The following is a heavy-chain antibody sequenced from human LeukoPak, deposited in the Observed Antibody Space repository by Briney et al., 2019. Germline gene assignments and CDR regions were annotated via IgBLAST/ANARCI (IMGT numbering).Heavy chain of an antibody. Sequence: SETLSLTCAVYGGYFSGYYWSWIRQPPGKGLEWIEEINHSGSTNYNPSLKSRVTISVDTSKNQFSLKLSSVTAADTAVYYCASQILGYCSGGSCYGNYWGQGTLVTVSS. J-gene: IGHJ4*02. CDR3: ASQILGYCSGGSCYGNY. V-gene: IGHV4-34*01. CDR1: GGYFSGYY. CDR2: INHSGST. D-gene: IGHD2-15*01.